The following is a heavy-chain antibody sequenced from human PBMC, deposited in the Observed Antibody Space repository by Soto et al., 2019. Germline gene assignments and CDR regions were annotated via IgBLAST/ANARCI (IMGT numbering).Heavy chain of an antibody. V-gene: IGHV3-30-3*01. CDR2: ISYDGSNK. CDR3: AREGLLWFGELWS. D-gene: IGHD3-10*01. CDR1: GFTFSSYA. J-gene: IGHJ5*02. Sequence: QVQLVESGGGVVQPGRSLRLSCAASGFTFSSYAMHWVRQAPGKGLEWVAVISYDGSNKYYADSVKGRFTISRDNSKNTLYLQMNSLRAEDTAVYYCAREGLLWFGELWSWGQGTLVTVSS.